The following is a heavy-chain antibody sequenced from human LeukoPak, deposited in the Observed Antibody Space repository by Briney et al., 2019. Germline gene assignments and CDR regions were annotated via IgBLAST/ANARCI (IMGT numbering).Heavy chain of an antibody. Sequence: GGSLRLSCTASGFTFSAYSMNWVRQAPGKGLVWVSSISSSSQNIYYEDSVKGRFTISRDNAKNSLYLQMNSLRDEDTAVYYCARGDGWFGELLNFDYWGQGTLVTVSS. J-gene: IGHJ4*02. CDR2: ISSSSQNI. CDR1: GFTFSAYS. D-gene: IGHD3-10*01. CDR3: ARGDGWFGELLNFDY. V-gene: IGHV3-48*02.